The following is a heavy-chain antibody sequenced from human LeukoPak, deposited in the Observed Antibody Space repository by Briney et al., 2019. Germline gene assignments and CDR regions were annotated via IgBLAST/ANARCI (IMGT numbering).Heavy chain of an antibody. Sequence: ASVKVSCKASGLTFTSSAMQWVRQARGQRLEWIGWIVVGSGNTNYAQKFQERVTITRDMSTSTAYMELSSLRSEDTAFYYCATAIIIGAGRRDPFDVWGQGTAVSVSS. V-gene: IGHV1-58*02. J-gene: IGHJ3*01. CDR1: GLTFTSSA. D-gene: IGHD3-10*01. CDR3: ATAIIIGAGRRDPFDV. CDR2: IVVGSGNT.